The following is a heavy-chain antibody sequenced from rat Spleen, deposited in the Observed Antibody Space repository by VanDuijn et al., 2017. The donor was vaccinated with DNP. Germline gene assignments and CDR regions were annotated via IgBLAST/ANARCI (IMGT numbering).Heavy chain of an antibody. CDR3: ALHTAEYFDF. CDR1: GFTFSTAW. Sequence: EVQVLESGGEFVRPGNSLKLSCATSGFTFSTAWMYWYRQFPEKRLEWVARIKPKSKNYATDYSESVKGRFTISRDDSKSNIYLQMNNLKEEDTAIYYCALHTAEYFDFWGPGTMVTVSS. D-gene: IGHD1-6*01. J-gene: IGHJ1*01. CDR2: IKPKSKNYAT. V-gene: IGHV6-6*01.